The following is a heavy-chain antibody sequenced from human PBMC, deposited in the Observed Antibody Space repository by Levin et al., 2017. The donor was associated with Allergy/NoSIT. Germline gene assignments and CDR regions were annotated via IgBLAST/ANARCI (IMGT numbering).Heavy chain of an antibody. D-gene: IGHD1-14*01. V-gene: IGHV2-5*02. CDR1: GFSLSTSGVA. CDR3: AHSDTPGFDY. J-gene: IGHJ4*02. Sequence: QTLSLTCTFSGFSLSTSGVAVGWIRQPPGKAPECLALISWDDDKRYSPSLKSRLTITKDTSKNQLVLTMTNMDPVDTATYYCAHSDTPGFDYWGQGTLVTVSS. CDR2: ISWDDDK.